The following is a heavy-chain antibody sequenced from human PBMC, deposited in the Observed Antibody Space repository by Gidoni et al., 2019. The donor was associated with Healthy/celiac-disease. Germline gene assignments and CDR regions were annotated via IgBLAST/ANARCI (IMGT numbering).Heavy chain of an antibody. CDR1: GFTFSSYW. Sequence: EVQLVESGGGLVQPGGSLRLSCAASGFTFSSYWMSWVRQAPGKGLEWVANIKQDGSEKYYVDSVKGRFTISRDNAKNSLYLQMNSLRAEDTAVYYCARGPAPRTTQLFDYWGQGTLVTVSS. V-gene: IGHV3-7*01. CDR2: IKQDGSEK. J-gene: IGHJ4*02. D-gene: IGHD4-17*01. CDR3: ARGPAPRTTQLFDY.